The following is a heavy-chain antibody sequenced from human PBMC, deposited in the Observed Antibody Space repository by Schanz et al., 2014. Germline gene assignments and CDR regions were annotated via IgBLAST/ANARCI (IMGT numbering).Heavy chain of an antibody. Sequence: VQLVESGGGLVKPGGSLRLSCAASGFTFSSYSMNWVRQAPGKGLEWVSSVGGTSIYIYYADSVKGRFTISRDNAENSLYLQMNSLRAEDTAVYYCARVRAAHPYYYGMDVWGQGTTVTVSS. J-gene: IGHJ6*02. D-gene: IGHD6-6*01. V-gene: IGHV3-21*01. CDR3: ARVRAAHPYYYGMDV. CDR2: VGGTSIYI. CDR1: GFTFSSYS.